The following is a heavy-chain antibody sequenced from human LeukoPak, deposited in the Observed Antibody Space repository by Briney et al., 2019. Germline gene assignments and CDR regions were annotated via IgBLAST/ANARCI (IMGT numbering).Heavy chain of an antibody. CDR2: IASSSSYT. CDR1: GFTFSDYY. J-gene: IGHJ4*02. Sequence: GGSLRLSCAASGFTFSDYYMSWIRQAPGKGLEWVSYIASSSSYTNYADSVKGRFTISRDDAKNSLYLQMNSLRAEDTAVYYCARAIEATRRSTGTCNYFDYWGQGTLVTVSS. V-gene: IGHV3-11*06. CDR3: ARAIEATRRSTGTCNYFDY. D-gene: IGHD5-12*01.